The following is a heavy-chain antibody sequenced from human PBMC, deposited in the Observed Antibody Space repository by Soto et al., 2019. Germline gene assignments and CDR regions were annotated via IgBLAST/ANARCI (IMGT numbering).Heavy chain of an antibody. J-gene: IGHJ4*02. Sequence: VKRVQSGADVKKPGASVNVSCKASDYTFTNSGISWVRQAPGQGLEGMGWISAYNGNTNYAKTFQGRVTITTDTSKSTGYMELRSLRSDDTAVYYCARGGTPMDYWGQGTPVTVSS. CDR3: ARGGTPMDY. D-gene: IGHD1-7*01. V-gene: IGHV1-18*01. CDR2: ISAYNGNT. CDR1: DYTFTNSG.